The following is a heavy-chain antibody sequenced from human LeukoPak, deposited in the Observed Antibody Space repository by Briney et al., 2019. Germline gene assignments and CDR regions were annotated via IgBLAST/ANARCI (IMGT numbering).Heavy chain of an antibody. J-gene: IGHJ4*02. Sequence: GGSLRLSCVASGFSFSTHWMHWVRQAPGKGLEWVATINLGGTNKYYVDAVKGRFSISRDDATSSLHLQMNSLRVEDTAVYYCAGIDADWGQGTLVTVSS. V-gene: IGHV3-7*03. CDR1: GFSFSTHW. CDR2: INLGGTNK. CDR3: AGIDAD. D-gene: IGHD3-9*01.